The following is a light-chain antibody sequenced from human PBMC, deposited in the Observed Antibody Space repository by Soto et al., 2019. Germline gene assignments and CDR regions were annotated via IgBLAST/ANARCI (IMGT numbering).Light chain of an antibody. CDR2: VGTGGIVG. V-gene: IGLV9-49*01. CDR3: GADHGSGSNFVYV. J-gene: IGLJ1*01. Sequence: QPVLTQPPSASASLGASVTLTCTLSSGYSNYKVDWYQQRPGKGPRFVMRVGTGGIVGSKGDGIPDRFSVLGSGLNRYLTIKNXQEXXXXXXXCGADHGSGSNFVYVFGTGTKV. CDR1: SGYSNYK.